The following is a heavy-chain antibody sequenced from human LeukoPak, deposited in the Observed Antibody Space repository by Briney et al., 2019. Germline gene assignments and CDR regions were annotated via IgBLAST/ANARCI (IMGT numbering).Heavy chain of an antibody. CDR3: VKSNNSGDYGYFDY. Sequence: GGSLRLSCAASGFTFDDYSIHWVRQGPGKGLEWVSLISGNGGRTYYADSVKGRFSISRDRTRNSLYLQMNSLRTEDTALYYCVKSNNSGDYGYFDYWGRGALVTVSS. J-gene: IGHJ4*02. CDR2: ISGNGGRT. CDR1: GFTFDDYS. V-gene: IGHV3-43*02. D-gene: IGHD3-22*01.